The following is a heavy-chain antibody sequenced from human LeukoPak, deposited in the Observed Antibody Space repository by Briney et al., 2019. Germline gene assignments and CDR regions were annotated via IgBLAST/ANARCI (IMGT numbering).Heavy chain of an antibody. Sequence: GASVKVSCKASGYTFTGYYMHWVRQAPGQGLEWMGWINPNSGGTNYAQKFQDRVIMTRDTSSSTASMELSSLKPDDTAVYYCARDSCGGGGCHLWYFDLWGRGTLVTVSS. D-gene: IGHD6-19*01. CDR1: GYTFTGYY. CDR2: INPNSGGT. V-gene: IGHV1-2*02. J-gene: IGHJ2*01. CDR3: ARDSCGGGGCHLWYFDL.